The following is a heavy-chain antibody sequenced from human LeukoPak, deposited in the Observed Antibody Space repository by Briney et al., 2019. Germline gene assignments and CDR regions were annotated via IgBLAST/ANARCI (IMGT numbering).Heavy chain of an antibody. CDR2: ISWNSGSI. CDR3: AKVGSYTDY. CDR1: GFTFDDYA. J-gene: IGHJ4*02. Sequence: GGSLRLSCAASGFTFDDYAMHWVRQAPGKGLEWVSGISWNSGSIGYADSVKGRFTISRDNAKDSLYLQMNSLRAEDTALYYCAKVGSYTDYWGQGTPVTVSS. D-gene: IGHD2-2*02. V-gene: IGHV3-9*01.